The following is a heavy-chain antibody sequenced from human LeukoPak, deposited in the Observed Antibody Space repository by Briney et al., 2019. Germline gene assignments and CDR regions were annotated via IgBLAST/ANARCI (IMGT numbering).Heavy chain of an antibody. CDR1: GFIFSSYS. CDR3: ARDGGGPYSSGWYHGDY. J-gene: IGHJ4*02. Sequence: GGSLRLSCAASGFIFSSYSMSWVRQAPGKGLEWVSSISSSSSYIYYADSVKGRFTISRDNAKNTLYLQMNSLRAEDTAVYYCARDGGGPYSSGWYHGDYWGQGTLVTVSS. V-gene: IGHV3-21*01. CDR2: ISSSSSYI. D-gene: IGHD6-19*01.